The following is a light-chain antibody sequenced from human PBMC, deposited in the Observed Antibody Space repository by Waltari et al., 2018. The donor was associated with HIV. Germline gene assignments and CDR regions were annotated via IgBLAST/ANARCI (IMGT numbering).Light chain of an antibody. V-gene: IGLV2-11*01. Sequence: QSALTQPRSVSASPEQPVTISCTGTSRDVGGYNHGSWYQHHPVKAPKLLIYDVNKRPSGVPDRFSGSKSGTTASLTVSGLQPEDEVDYYCCSYAGSYTWVFGGGTKRTVL. J-gene: IGLJ3*02. CDR1: SRDVGGYNH. CDR3: CSYAGSYTWV. CDR2: DVN.